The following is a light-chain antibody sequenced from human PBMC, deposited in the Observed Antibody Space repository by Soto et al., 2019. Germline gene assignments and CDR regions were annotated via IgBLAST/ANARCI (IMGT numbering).Light chain of an antibody. CDR2: EVT. CDR1: SSDVGGYNY. V-gene: IGLV2-14*01. Sequence: QSVLTQPASVSGSPGQSITISCTGTSSDVGGYNYVSWYQQHPGKAPKLIIYEVTHRPSGVSSRFYGSRSGNTASLTISGLQAEDEADYYCKSRTTRNTLVFGGGTKVTVL. CDR3: KSRTTRNTLV. J-gene: IGLJ3*02.